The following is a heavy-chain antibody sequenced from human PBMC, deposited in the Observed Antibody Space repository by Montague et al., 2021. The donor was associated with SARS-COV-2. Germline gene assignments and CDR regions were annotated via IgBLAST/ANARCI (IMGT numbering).Heavy chain of an antibody. D-gene: IGHD3-9*01. CDR2: IYSGGST. Sequence: SETLSLTCTVSGGSISSYYWSWIRQPAGKGLEWIGRIYSGGSTNYNPSLKSRVALSLDAAKNHFSLRLSSVTAADTAVYYCARRTDILTGYYDYWGQGTLVTVSS. V-gene: IGHV4-4*07. CDR1: GGSISSYY. CDR3: ARRTDILTGYYDY. J-gene: IGHJ4*02.